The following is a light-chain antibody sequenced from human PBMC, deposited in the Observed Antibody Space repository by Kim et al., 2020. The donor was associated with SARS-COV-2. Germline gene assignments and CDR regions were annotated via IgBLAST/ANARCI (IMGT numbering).Light chain of an antibody. CDR2: RNN. Sequence: RQTDTLTCTGNSNNVGNKGAAWLQQHQGHPPKLLSYRNNNRPSGVSERFSASRSGNTASLTITGLQPEDEADYYCSAWDSSLNAVVFGGGTQLTVL. CDR3: SAWDSSLNAVV. V-gene: IGLV10-54*01. CDR1: SNNVGNKG. J-gene: IGLJ2*01.